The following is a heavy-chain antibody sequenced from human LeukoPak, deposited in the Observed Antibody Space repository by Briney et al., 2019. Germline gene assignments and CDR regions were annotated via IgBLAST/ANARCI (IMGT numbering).Heavy chain of an antibody. D-gene: IGHD3-10*01. CDR1: GFNFNNYW. CDR2: ISSSSSYI. CDR3: ARDSGHGY. V-gene: IGHV3-21*01. Sequence: GGSLRLSCAASGFNFNNYWMSWLRQAPGKGLEWVSSISSSSSYIYYAHSVKGRFTISRDNAKNSLYLQMNSLRAEDTAVYYCARDSGHGYWGQGTLVTVSS. J-gene: IGHJ4*02.